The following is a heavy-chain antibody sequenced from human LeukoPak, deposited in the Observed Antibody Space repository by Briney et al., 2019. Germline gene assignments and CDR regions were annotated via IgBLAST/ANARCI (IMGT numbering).Heavy chain of an antibody. CDR2: INTNTGNP. D-gene: IGHD2-15*01. V-gene: IGHV7-4-1*02. CDR1: GYTFTSYA. Sequence: ASVKVSCKASGYTFTSYAMNWVRQAPGQGLEWMGWINTNTGNPTYAQGFTGRFVFSLDTSVSTAYLQISSLKAEDTAVYYCARDLLSLGYCSGGSCSPTQNDYWGQGTLVTVSS. J-gene: IGHJ4*02. CDR3: ARDLLSLGYCSGGSCSPTQNDY.